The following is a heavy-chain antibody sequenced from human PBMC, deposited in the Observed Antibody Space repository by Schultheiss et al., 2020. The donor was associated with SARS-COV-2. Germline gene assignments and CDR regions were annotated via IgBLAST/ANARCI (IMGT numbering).Heavy chain of an antibody. CDR1: GFTFSSYA. CDR2: ISYDGSNK. Sequence: GESLKISCAASGFTFSSYAMHWVRQAPGKGLEWVAVISYDGSNKYYADSVKGRFTISRDNAKNSLYLQMNSLRAEDTAVYYCARYRTVVTAIRYYYYYYGMDVWGQGTTVTVSS. J-gene: IGHJ6*02. D-gene: IGHD2-21*02. CDR3: ARYRTVVTAIRYYYYYYGMDV. V-gene: IGHV3-30-3*01.